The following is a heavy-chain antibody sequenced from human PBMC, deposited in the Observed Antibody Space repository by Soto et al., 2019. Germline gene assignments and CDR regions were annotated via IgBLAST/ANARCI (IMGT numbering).Heavy chain of an antibody. CDR1: GGTFVRHV. V-gene: IGHV1-69*09. J-gene: IGHJ4*02. CDR3: ATPACAATWCSPSHKLEH. D-gene: IGHD2-2*01. CDR2: INPLSGIP. Sequence: QVQLVQSGAEVKKPESSVKVSCKTSGGTFVRHVISWVRQAPGQGPEWMGKINPLSGIPNYAQKFQDRVTFTADTDSSTAYMELSSLRSDDTAVYYCATPACAATWCSPSHKLEHWGQGTLVTVSS.